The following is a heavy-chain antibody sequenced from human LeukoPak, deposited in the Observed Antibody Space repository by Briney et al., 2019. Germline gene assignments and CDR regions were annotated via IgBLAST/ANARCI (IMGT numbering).Heavy chain of an antibody. CDR1: GFTFSSYS. D-gene: IGHD6-13*01. V-gene: IGHV3-48*04. CDR3: ARSYSSSWVEY. J-gene: IGHJ4*02. Sequence: PGGSLRLSCAASGFTFSSYSMNWVRQAPGKGLEWVSYISSGSSTIYYADSVKGRFTISRDNAKYSLYLQMNSLRAEDTAVYYCARSYSSSWVEYWGQGTLVSVSS. CDR2: ISSGSSTI.